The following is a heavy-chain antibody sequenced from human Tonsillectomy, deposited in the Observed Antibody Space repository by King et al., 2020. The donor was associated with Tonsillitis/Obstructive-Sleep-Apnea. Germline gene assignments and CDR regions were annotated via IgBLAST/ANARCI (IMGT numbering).Heavy chain of an antibody. CDR1: GGSINSYC. Sequence: VQLQESGPGLVKPSETLSLTCTVSGGSINSYCWSWIRQPPGKGLEWIGYIYDSGITNYNPSLESRVAISLDTSKNQFSLRLSSVTAADTAFYYCARGWRYCSNTSCSLGHYYYYMDVWGKGATVTVSS. CDR3: ARGWRYCSNTSCSLGHYYYYMDV. J-gene: IGHJ6*03. CDR2: IYDSGIT. V-gene: IGHV4-59*01. D-gene: IGHD2-2*01.